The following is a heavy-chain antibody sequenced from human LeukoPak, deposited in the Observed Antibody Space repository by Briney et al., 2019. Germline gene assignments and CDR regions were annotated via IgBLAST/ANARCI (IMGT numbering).Heavy chain of an antibody. Sequence: GGSLRLSCAASGFTVSSNYMSWVRQAPGEGLEWVSDIYSGDSTSYADSGGGTYYADSVKGRFTISRDDSKNTLYLQMNSLRVEDTAVYYCARDSFTRGYYDYWGQGTLVTVSS. CDR3: ARDSFTRGYYDY. CDR1: GFTVSSNY. CDR2: IYSGDSTSYADSGGGT. D-gene: IGHD2/OR15-2a*01. V-gene: IGHV3-53*01. J-gene: IGHJ4*02.